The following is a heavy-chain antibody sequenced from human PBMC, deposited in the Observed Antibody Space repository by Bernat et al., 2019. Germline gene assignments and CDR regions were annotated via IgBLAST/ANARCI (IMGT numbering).Heavy chain of an antibody. Sequence: VQLVESGGGVVQPGRSLRLSCAASGFTFSSYGMHWVRQVPGKGLEWVSLINGDGGSTYYADSVKGRFTISRDNSKNSLYLQMNSLTTEDAALYYCAKDGGYCSSTSCYRGPDYFFFGMDVWGQGTTVSVSS. CDR3: AKDGGYCSSTSCYRGPDYFFFGMDV. D-gene: IGHD2-2*02. CDR2: INGDGGST. CDR1: GFTFSSYG. J-gene: IGHJ6*02. V-gene: IGHV3-43*02.